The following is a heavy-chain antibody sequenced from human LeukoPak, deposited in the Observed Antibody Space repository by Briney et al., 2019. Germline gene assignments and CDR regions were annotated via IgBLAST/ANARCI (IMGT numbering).Heavy chain of an antibody. CDR3: ATRAPRYCSSTSCYWGRAPWFDP. V-gene: IGHV4-34*01. J-gene: IGHJ5*02. CDR2: INHSGST. Sequence: SETLSLTCAVYGGSFSGYYWSWIRQPPGKGLEWIGEINHSGSTNYNPSLKSRVTISVDTAKNQFSLKLSSVTAADTAVYYCATRAPRYCSSTSCYWGRAPWFDPWGQGTLVTVSS. CDR1: GGSFSGYY. D-gene: IGHD2-2*01.